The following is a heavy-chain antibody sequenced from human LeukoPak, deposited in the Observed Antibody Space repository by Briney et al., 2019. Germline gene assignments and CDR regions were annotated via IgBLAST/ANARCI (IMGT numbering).Heavy chain of an antibody. CDR1: GGAFNNYY. J-gene: IGHJ4*01. CDR3: ASLLGPLSYNFGFARDY. Sequence: SETLSLTCAVYGGAFNNYYWSWIRQPSGRGLEWIGEINYSGSAYYNPSLESRLIMSVDTSKSQISLKLTSVTAADTAVYYCASLLGPLSYNFGFARDYWGQGTLVTVSS. D-gene: IGHD1-1*01. V-gene: IGHV4-34*10. CDR2: INYSGSA.